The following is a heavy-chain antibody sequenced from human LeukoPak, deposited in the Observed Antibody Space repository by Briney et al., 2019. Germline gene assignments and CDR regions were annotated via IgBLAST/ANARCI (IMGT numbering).Heavy chain of an antibody. CDR1: GGSISSYY. Sequence: SETLSLTCTVSGGSISSYYWSWIRQPPGKGLEWIGYIYYSGSTNYNPSLKSRVTISVDTSKNQFSLKLSSATAADTAVYYCAQAKSGYDPLEAFDIWGQGTMVTVSS. V-gene: IGHV4-59*01. D-gene: IGHD5-12*01. CDR2: IYYSGST. J-gene: IGHJ3*02. CDR3: AQAKSGYDPLEAFDI.